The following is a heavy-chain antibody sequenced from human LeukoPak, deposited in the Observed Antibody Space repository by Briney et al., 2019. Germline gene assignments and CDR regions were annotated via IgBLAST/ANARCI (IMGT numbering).Heavy chain of an antibody. CDR1: GFTFDDYA. CDR2: ISWNSGSI. Sequence: GGSLRLSCAASGFTFDDYAMRWVRQAPGKGLEWVSGISWNSGSIGYADSVKGRFTISRDNAKNSLYLQMNSLRAEDTALYYCAKGGVAIFGVVMTDYFDYWGQGTLVTVSS. CDR3: AKGGVAIFGVVMTDYFDY. V-gene: IGHV3-9*01. D-gene: IGHD3-3*01. J-gene: IGHJ4*02.